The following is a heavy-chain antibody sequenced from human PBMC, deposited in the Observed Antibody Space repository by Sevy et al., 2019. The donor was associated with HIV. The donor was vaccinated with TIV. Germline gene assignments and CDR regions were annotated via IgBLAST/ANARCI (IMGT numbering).Heavy chain of an antibody. J-gene: IGHJ4*02. CDR2: IIPIFGRA. CDR3: ARGSSWYSGSYY. D-gene: IGHD6-13*01. Sequence: ASVKVSCKASGGTFSSYAISWVRQAPGQWLEWMGGIIPIFGRANYAQKFQGRVTITADKSTSTAYMELSSLRSEDTAVYYCARGSSWYSGSYYWGQGTLVTVSS. CDR1: GGTFSSYA. V-gene: IGHV1-69*06.